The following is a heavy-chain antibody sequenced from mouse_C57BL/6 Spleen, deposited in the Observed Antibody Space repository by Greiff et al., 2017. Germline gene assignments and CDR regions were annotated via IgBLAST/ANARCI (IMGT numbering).Heavy chain of an antibody. D-gene: IGHD2-3*01. V-gene: IGHV1-52*01. CDR3: ARDDGYYLDY. CDR2: IDPSDSET. CDR1: GYTFTSYW. Sequence: QVQLQQPGAELVRPGSSVQLSCKASGYTFTSYWMHWVKQRPIQGLEWIGNIDPSDSETQYNQKFKDKDTLTVDKASSTAYMQLSSLTSEDSSVYDSARDDGYYLDYWGQGTTLTVSS. J-gene: IGHJ2*01.